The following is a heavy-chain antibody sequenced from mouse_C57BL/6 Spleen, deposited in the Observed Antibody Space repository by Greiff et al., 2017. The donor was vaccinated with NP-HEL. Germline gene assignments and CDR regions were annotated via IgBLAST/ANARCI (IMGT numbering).Heavy chain of an antibody. CDR1: GYTFTSYW. J-gene: IGHJ2*01. V-gene: IGHV1-64*01. D-gene: IGHD1-1*01. Sequence: QVQLQQSGAELVKPGASVKLSCKASGYTFTSYWMHWVKQRPGQGLEWIGMIHPNSGSTNYNEKFKSKATLTVDKSSSTAYMQLSSLTSEDSAVYYCARFTTVAYFDYWGQGTTLTVSS. CDR3: ARFTTVAYFDY. CDR2: IHPNSGST.